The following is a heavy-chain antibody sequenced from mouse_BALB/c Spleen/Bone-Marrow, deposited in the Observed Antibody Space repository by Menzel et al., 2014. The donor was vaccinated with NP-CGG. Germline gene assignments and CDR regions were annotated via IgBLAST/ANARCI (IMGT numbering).Heavy chain of an antibody. CDR1: GFDFSRYW. V-gene: IGHV4-1*02. J-gene: IGHJ1*01. D-gene: IGHD1-1*01. CDR3: ARPRIYYYGSSYLWYFDV. Sequence: DVQLQESGGGLVQPGGSLKLSCAASGFDFSRYWMSWVRQAPGKGLEWIGEINPDSSTINYTPSLKDKFIISRDNAKNTLYLQMSKVRSEDTALYYCARPRIYYYGSSYLWYFDVWGAGTTVTVSS. CDR2: INPDSSTI.